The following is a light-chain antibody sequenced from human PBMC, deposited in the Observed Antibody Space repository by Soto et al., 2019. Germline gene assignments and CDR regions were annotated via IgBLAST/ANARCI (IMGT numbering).Light chain of an antibody. CDR2: EVS. V-gene: IGLV2-14*03. J-gene: IGLJ2*01. CDR3: ISFTSRSTPV. CDR1: SSDVGTYKY. Sequence: QSALTQPASVSGSPGQSITISCTGTSSDVGTYKYVSWYQQHPGKAPKLMIYEVSNRPSGVSNRFSGSKSGNTASLTLSGPQAEDEADYYCISFTSRSTPVFRGGTKLTVL.